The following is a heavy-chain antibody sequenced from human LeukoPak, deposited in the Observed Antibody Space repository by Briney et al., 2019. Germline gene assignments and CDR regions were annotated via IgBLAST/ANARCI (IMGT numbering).Heavy chain of an antibody. CDR1: GFTFDDYG. D-gene: IGHD3-3*01. V-gene: IGHV3-20*04. CDR3: ARGGITIFGGIIYQDY. Sequence: GGSLRLSCAASGFTFDDYGMSWVRQAPGKGLEWVAGINWIGGSTGYADSVKGRFTISRDNAKNSLYLQMNSLGAEDTAFYYCARGGITIFGGIIYQDYWGQGTLVTVSS. J-gene: IGHJ4*02. CDR2: INWIGGST.